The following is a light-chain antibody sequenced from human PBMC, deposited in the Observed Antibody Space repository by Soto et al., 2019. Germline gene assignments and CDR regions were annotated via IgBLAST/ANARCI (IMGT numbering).Light chain of an antibody. CDR1: SSDVGAYNY. J-gene: IGLJ1*01. CDR3: SSYAGSNTYV. Sequence: QSALTQPPSASGSPGQSVTISCTGTSSDVGAYNYVSWYQQHPAKAPKLMIYEVSKRPSGVPDRFSGSKSGNTASLTVSGLQAEDETDYYCSSYAGSNTYVFGTGTKLTVL. CDR2: EVS. V-gene: IGLV2-8*01.